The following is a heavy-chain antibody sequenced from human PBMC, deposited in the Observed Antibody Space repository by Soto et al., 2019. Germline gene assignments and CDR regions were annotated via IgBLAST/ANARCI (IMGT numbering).Heavy chain of an antibody. CDR2: ISAYNGNT. V-gene: IGHV1-18*01. CDR3: ARVGITMIVVVIPNFDY. J-gene: IGHJ4*02. CDR1: GYTFTSYG. Sequence: GASVKVSCKASGYTFTSYGISWVRQAPGQGLEWMGWISAYNGNTNYAQKLQGRVTMTTDTSTSTAYMELRSLRSDDTAVYYCARVGITMIVVVIPNFDYWGQGTLVTVS. D-gene: IGHD3-22*01.